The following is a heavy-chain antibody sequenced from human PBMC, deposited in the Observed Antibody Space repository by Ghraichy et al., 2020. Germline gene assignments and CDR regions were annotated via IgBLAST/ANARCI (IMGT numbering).Heavy chain of an antibody. D-gene: IGHD1-26*01. CDR3: AKEGGRLGKGAFDV. Sequence: GGSLRLSCAVSEFTFHGYPMTWVRQAPGKGLEWVSTLGADGRSTFYADSVKGRFTISRDKSETTLYLQMTSLRAEDTAVYYCAKEGGRLGKGAFDVWGQGTMVTVSS. CDR2: LGADGRST. V-gene: IGHV3-23*01. CDR1: EFTFHGYP. J-gene: IGHJ3*01.